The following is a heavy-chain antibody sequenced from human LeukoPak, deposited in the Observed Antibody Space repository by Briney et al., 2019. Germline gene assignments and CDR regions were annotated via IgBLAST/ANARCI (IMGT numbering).Heavy chain of an antibody. J-gene: IGHJ4*02. CDR3: GLYCSSTSCYRGVDY. D-gene: IGHD2-2*02. CDR2: ISAYNGNT. CDR1: GYTFTSYG. V-gene: IGHV1-18*01. Sequence: ASVKVSCKASGYTFTSYGISWVRQAPGQGLEWMGWISAYNGNTNYAQKLQGRVTMTTDTYTSTAYMELRSLRSDDTAVYYCGLYCSSTSCYRGVDYWGQGTLVTVSS.